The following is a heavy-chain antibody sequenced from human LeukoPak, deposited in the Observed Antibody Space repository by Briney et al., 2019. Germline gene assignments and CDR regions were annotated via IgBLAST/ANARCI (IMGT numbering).Heavy chain of an antibody. V-gene: IGHV3-53*04. CDR2: IYSGGST. CDR1: GFTVSSNY. CDR3: ASRDGYNGDAFDI. D-gene: IGHD5-24*01. J-gene: IGHJ3*02. Sequence: GGSLRLSCAASGFTVSSNYMSWVRQAPGKGLEWVSVIYSGGSTYYAGSVKGRFTISRHNSKNTLYLQMNSLRAEDTAVYYCASRDGYNGDAFDIWGQGTMVTVSS.